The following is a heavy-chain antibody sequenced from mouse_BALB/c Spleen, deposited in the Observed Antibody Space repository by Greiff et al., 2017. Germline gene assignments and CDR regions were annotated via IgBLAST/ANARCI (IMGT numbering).Heavy chain of an antibody. CDR1: GFSLTSYG. CDR2: IWGDGST. D-gene: IGHD1-1*01. V-gene: IGHV2-6-7*01. Sequence: VQLKESGPGLVAPSQSLSITCTVSGFSLTSYGVSWVRQPPGKGLEWLGMIWGDGSTDYNSALKSRLSISKDNSKSQVFLKMNSLQTDDTARYYCARDGGSSYDYAMDYWGQGTSVTVSS. CDR3: ARDGGSSYDYAMDY. J-gene: IGHJ4*01.